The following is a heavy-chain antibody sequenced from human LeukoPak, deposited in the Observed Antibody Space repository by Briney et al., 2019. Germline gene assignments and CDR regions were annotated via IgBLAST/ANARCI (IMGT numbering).Heavy chain of an antibody. CDR1: GGSISSSSYY. D-gene: IGHD3-3*01. Sequence: PSETLSLTCTVSGGSISSSSYYWGWIRQPPGKGLEWIGSIYYSGNTNYNPSLKSRVTMSIDTSRKQFSLKLTSVTAADTAVFYCARAPIFGVVSDGFDIWGQGTMVTVSS. CDR2: IYYSGNT. V-gene: IGHV4-39*07. CDR3: ARAPIFGVVSDGFDI. J-gene: IGHJ3*02.